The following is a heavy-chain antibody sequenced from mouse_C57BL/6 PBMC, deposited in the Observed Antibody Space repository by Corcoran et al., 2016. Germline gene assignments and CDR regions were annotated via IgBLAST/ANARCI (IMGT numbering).Heavy chain of an antibody. J-gene: IGHJ3*01. Sequence: QVQLKQSGAELVRPGASVKLSCKASGYTFTDYYINWVKQRPGQGLEWIARIYPGSGNTYYNEKFKGKATLTAEKSSSTAYMQLSSRTSECSAVYFCARHYSNYPAWFAYWGQGTLVTVSA. V-gene: IGHV1-76*01. CDR3: ARHYSNYPAWFAY. D-gene: IGHD2-5*01. CDR1: GYTFTDYY. CDR2: IYPGSGNT.